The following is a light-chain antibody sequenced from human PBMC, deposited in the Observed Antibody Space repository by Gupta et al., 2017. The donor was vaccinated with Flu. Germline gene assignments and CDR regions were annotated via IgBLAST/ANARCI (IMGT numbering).Light chain of an antibody. CDR1: QSISSL. CDR2: KAS. V-gene: IGKV1-5*03. CDR3: QQYSSYPWT. J-gene: IGKJ1*01. Sequence: DIQMHSPSSLLSASVEDRATTTRRASQSISSLLAWYQQKPGKAPKLLIYKASSLESGVPSRFSGSGSGTEFTLTISSLQPYDFSTYYCQQYSSYPWTFGQGTKVEIK.